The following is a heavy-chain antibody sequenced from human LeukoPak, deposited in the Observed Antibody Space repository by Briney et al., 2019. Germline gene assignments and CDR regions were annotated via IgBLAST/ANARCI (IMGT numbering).Heavy chain of an antibody. CDR3: ARARLTDYVWGRRTFDI. CDR2: ISSSGSTI. D-gene: IGHD3-16*01. CDR1: GFTFSSYS. V-gene: IGHV3-48*03. Sequence: PGGSLRLSCAASGFTFSSYSMNWLRQTPGKGLEWVSYISSSGSTIYYADSVKGRFTISRDNAKKSLYLQMNSLRAEDTAVYYCARARLTDYVWGRRTFDIWGQGTMVTISS. J-gene: IGHJ3*02.